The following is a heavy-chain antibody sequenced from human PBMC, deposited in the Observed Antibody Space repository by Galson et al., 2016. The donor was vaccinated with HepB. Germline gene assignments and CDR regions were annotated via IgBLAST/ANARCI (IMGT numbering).Heavy chain of an antibody. D-gene: IGHD3-10*01. CDR1: GFTFSSYS. V-gene: IGHV3-21*01. CDR2: ISSSSSYI. J-gene: IGHJ4*02. Sequence: SLRLSCAASGFTFSSYSMNWVRQAPGKGLEWVSSISSSSSYIYHADSVKGRFTISRDNAKNSLYLQMNSLRAEDTAVYYCARAFSRESGFDYCGQGTLVTVSS. CDR3: ARAFSRESGFDY.